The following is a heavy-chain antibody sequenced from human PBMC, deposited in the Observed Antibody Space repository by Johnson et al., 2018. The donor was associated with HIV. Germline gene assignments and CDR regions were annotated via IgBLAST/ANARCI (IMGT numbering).Heavy chain of an antibody. CDR3: ARDPTTQYLRLIGDFGSFDI. V-gene: IGHV3-20*04. CDR1: GFTFDYYV. Sequence: VQLVESGGRVVRPGGSLRVSCTATGFTFDYYVVSWVRHAPADGLEWVSSLNWKDGSTTYADSVKGRFIVSRDNAKHSLYLQMNSLRAEDTALYYCARDPTTQYLRLIGDFGSFDIWGQGTMVTVSS. D-gene: IGHD2-2*01. CDR2: LNWKDGST. J-gene: IGHJ3*02.